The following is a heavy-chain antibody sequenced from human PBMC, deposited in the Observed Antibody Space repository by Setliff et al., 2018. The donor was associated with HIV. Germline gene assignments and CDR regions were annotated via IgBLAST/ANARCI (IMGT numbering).Heavy chain of an antibody. CDR3: ARWGDGYNSDDS. CDR1: GGSFSGYY. V-gene: IGHV4-34*01. J-gene: IGHJ4*02. Sequence: SETLSLTCAVYGGSFSGYYWSWIRQPPGKGLEWIGEINHSGSTNYNPSRKSRVTISVDTSKNQFSLKLSSVTAADTAVYYCARWGDGYNSDDSWGKGTLVTVSS. D-gene: IGHD5-12*01. CDR2: INHSGST.